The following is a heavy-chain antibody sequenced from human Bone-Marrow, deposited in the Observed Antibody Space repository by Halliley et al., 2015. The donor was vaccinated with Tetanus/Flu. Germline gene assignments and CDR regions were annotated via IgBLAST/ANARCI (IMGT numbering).Heavy chain of an antibody. V-gene: IGHV4-59*11. CDR2: IYNSGST. D-gene: IGHD6-19*01. J-gene: IGHJ1*01. CDR3: ARGDSGHYWHFQH. CDR1: GASITAHY. Sequence: TLSLTCTVSGASITAHYWGWIRQPPGKRPELIGYIYNSGSTIFNPSLKSRVTISLDTSKNQLSLNLISVTAADTAVYYCARGDSGHYWHFQHWGQGTLVSVSS.